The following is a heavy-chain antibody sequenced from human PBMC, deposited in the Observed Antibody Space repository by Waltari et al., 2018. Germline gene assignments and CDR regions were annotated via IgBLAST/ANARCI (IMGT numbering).Heavy chain of an antibody. D-gene: IGHD2-21*01. J-gene: IGHJ4*02. CDR1: GFTFSSSA. V-gene: IGHV3-23*03. Sequence: EVQLLESGGGLVQPGGSLRLSCAASGFTFSSSAMSWVRQAPGKGLEWVSVIYSVGSTSYADAGKGRFTVSNDYSKDTMYLQMDSLRADDTAVYYCAKDTDWYLDYWGQGTLVTVSS. CDR2: IYSVGST. CDR3: AKDTDWYLDY.